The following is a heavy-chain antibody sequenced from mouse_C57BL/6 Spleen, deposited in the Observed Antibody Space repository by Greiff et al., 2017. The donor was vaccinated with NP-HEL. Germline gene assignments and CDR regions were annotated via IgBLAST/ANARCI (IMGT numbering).Heavy chain of an antibody. CDR1: GYAFSSYW. V-gene: IGHV1-80*01. CDR2: IYPGDGDT. D-gene: IGHD2-5*01. Sequence: VQLQESGAELVKPGASVKISCKASGYAFSSYWMNWVKQRPGKGLEWIGQIYPGDGDTNYNGKFKGKATLTADKSSSTAYMQLSSLTSEDSAVYFCARETIVTTLDYYAMDYWGQGTSVTVSS. CDR3: ARETIVTTLDYYAMDY. J-gene: IGHJ4*01.